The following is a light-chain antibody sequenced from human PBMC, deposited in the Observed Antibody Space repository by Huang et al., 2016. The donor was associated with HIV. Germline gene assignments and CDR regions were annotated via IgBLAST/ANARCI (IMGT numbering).Light chain of an antibody. CDR3: QQRSSGVT. J-gene: IGKJ4*01. V-gene: IGKV3-11*01. CDR2: DTS. Sequence: IVLTQSPATLSWYPGERVTLSCRASQSVGNYIAWYQQRPGQSPKILIYDTSNRATGTPGRFSGSGSGTDFTLTISSLQSEDFAVYYCQQRSSGVTFGGGTKVQVK. CDR1: QSVGNY.